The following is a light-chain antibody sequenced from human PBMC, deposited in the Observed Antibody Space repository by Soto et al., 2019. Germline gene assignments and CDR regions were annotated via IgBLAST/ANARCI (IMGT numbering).Light chain of an antibody. CDR3: QQYNSYSIT. J-gene: IGKJ5*01. V-gene: IGKV1-5*01. CDR1: QSISSW. Sequence: DIQMTQSPSTLSASVGDRVTITCRASQSISSWLAWYQQKPGKAPKLLIYDASSLESGVPSRFSGSGSGTEFPLTISSLQPDDFATYYCQQYNSYSITCGQGTRLEIK. CDR2: DAS.